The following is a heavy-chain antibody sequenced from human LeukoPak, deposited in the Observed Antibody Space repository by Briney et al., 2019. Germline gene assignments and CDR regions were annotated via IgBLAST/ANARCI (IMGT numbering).Heavy chain of an antibody. D-gene: IGHD6-25*01. J-gene: IGHJ4*02. Sequence: SETLSLTCTVSGGSISSGSYYWSWIRQPAGKGLEWIGSIYHSGSTYYNPSLKSRVTISVDTSKNQFSLKLSSVTAADTAVYYCARLVLGSGDYWGQGTLVTVSS. CDR3: ARLVLGSGDY. CDR1: GGSISSGSYY. V-gene: IGHV4-39*07. CDR2: IYHSGST.